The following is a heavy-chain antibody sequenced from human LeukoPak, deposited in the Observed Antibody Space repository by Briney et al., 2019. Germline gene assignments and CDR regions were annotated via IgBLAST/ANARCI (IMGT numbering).Heavy chain of an antibody. D-gene: IGHD3-3*01. V-gene: IGHV3-48*03. CDR2: ISSSGSTI. Sequence: GGSLRLSCAASGFTFSSYEMKWVRQAPGKGLEWVSYISSSGSTIYYADSVKGRFTISRDNAKNSLYLQMNSLRAEDTAVYYCASLVGFWSGTDDYWGQGTLVTVSS. CDR3: ASLVGFWSGTDDY. J-gene: IGHJ4*02. CDR1: GFTFSSYE.